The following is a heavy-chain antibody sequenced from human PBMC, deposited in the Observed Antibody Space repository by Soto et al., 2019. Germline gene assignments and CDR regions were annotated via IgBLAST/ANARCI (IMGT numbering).Heavy chain of an antibody. Sequence: QVQLVQSGAEVKKPGSSVKVSCKASGGTFSSYSINWVRQAPGQGLEWMGEVIPIFGTANYAQKFQGRVTITADESTSTAYMELSSLRSEDTAVYYCARDGGRHSGGIDYWGQGTLVTFSS. J-gene: IGHJ4*02. D-gene: IGHD1-26*01. V-gene: IGHV1-69*01. CDR1: GGTFSSYS. CDR3: ARDGGRHSGGIDY. CDR2: VIPIFGTA.